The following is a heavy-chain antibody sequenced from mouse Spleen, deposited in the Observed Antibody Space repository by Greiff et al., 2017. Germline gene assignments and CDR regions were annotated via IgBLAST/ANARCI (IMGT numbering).Heavy chain of an antibody. Sequence: EVHLVESGGGLVQPGGSMKLSCAASGFTFSDAWMDWVRQSPEKGLEWVAEIRNKANNHATYYAESVKGRFTISRDDSKSSVYLQMNSLRAEDTGIYYCTPNWDGGYYFDYWGQGTTLTVSS. CDR2: IRNKANNHAT. CDR3: TPNWDGGYYFDY. V-gene: IGHV6-6*01. J-gene: IGHJ2*01. CDR1: GFTFSDAW. D-gene: IGHD4-1*02.